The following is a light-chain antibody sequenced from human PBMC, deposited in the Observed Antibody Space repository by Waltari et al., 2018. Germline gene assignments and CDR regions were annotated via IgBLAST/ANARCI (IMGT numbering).Light chain of an antibody. CDR2: GSS. Sequence: EVVLTQSPATLSLSPGEGATLSCRASQSVSAYLAWYQQKPGQAPSLLIYGSSTMATGVPDRFSGRGSGTDFGLTISSVEPEDFAVYYCQHTTDWPPAFTFGPGTRVDLK. CDR3: QHTTDWPPAFT. V-gene: IGKV3-11*01. CDR1: QSVSAY. J-gene: IGKJ3*01.